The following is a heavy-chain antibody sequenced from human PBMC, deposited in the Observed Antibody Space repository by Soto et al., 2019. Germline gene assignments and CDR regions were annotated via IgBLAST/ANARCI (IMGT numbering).Heavy chain of an antibody. D-gene: IGHD3-22*01. Sequence: QVQLVESGGGLVKPGGSLRLSCAASGFTFSDYNINWIRQAPGKGLEWVSYISRSGNTIYYADSVKGRFTISRDNAKNSLYLQMNSLRAEDTAIYYCARDGRYYYESWGVNRFDYWGQGTLVTVSS. J-gene: IGHJ4*02. CDR3: ARDGRYYYESWGVNRFDY. V-gene: IGHV3-11*01. CDR1: GFTFSDYN. CDR2: ISRSGNTI.